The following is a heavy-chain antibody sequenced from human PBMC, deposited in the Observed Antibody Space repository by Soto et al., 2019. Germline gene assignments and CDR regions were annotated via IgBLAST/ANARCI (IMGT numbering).Heavy chain of an antibody. D-gene: IGHD1-1*01. CDR1: GGTFGNSA. J-gene: IGHJ6*02. CDR3: ARDKDRQQLGGNYYYGMDV. Sequence: QVQLVQSGAEVKKPGSSVTVSCKASGGTFGNSAISWVRQAPGQGLEWMGGIMPIFPTPDYAQKFQGRVTITADESTRTAYMELTSLRSADTAVYYCARDKDRQQLGGNYYYGMDVWGQGTTVTV. V-gene: IGHV1-69*12. CDR2: IMPIFPTP.